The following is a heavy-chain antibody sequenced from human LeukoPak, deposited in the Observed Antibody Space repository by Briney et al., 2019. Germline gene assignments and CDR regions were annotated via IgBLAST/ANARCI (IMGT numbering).Heavy chain of an antibody. CDR3: AKDSLRSYYFDY. V-gene: IGHV3-53*01. J-gene: IGHJ4*02. Sequence: GGSLRLSCAASGFTVSSNYMSWVRQAPGKGLKWVSVIYSGGSTYYADSVKGRFTISRDNSKNTLYLQMNSLRAEDTAVYYCAKDSLRSYYFDYWGQGTLVTVSS. D-gene: IGHD3-16*02. CDR1: GFTVSSNY. CDR2: IYSGGST.